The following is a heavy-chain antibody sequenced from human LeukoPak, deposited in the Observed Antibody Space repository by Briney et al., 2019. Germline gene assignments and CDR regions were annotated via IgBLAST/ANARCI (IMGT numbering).Heavy chain of an antibody. D-gene: IGHD6-19*01. CDR1: GFTFSSYG. CDR2: IRYDGSNK. CDR3: AKVYSGWSGDGAFDI. Sequence: GGSLRLSCAASGFTFSSYGMHWVLQAPGKGLLWVAFIRYDGSNKYYADSVKGRFTISRDNSKNTLYLQMNSLRAEDTAVYYCAKVYSGWSGDGAFDIWGQGTMVTVSS. V-gene: IGHV3-30*02. J-gene: IGHJ3*02.